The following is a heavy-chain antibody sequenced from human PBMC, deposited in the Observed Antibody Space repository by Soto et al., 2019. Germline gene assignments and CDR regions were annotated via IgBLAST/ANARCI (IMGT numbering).Heavy chain of an antibody. D-gene: IGHD2-15*01. CDR3: ARGLHCSGGSCYDSGNWFDP. CDR1: GYTFTSYG. V-gene: IGHV1-18*04. Sequence: VASVKVSCKASGYTFTSYGISWVRQAPGQGLEWMGWISAYNGNTNYAQKLQGRVTMTTDTSTSTAYMELRSLRSDDTAVYYCARGLHCSGGSCYDSGNWFDPWGQGTLVTVSS. J-gene: IGHJ5*02. CDR2: ISAYNGNT.